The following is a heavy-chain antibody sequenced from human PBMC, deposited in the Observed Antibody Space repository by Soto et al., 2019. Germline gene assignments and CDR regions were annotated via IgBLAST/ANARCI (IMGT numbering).Heavy chain of an antibody. D-gene: IGHD3-10*01. CDR1: GYSINSDDY. V-gene: IGHV4-38-2*02. CDR3: ARKAYYAPGRINLFDS. CDR2: IYHSVST. Sequence: SETLSLTCTVPGYSINSDDYCGWLRQPPGKGLEWIASIYHSVSTFYNPSLRSRVTISIDTSKNQFSLRLAAVTAADTAMYYCARKAYYAPGRINLFDSWGQGTLVTVSS. J-gene: IGHJ4*02.